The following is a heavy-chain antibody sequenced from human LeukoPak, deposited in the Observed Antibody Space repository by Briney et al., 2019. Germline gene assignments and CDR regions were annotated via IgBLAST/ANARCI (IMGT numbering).Heavy chain of an antibody. V-gene: IGHV3-23*01. CDR2: ISGSGGST. CDR3: AKKPYDSSGSGYFDY. D-gene: IGHD3-22*01. CDR1: GFTFSSYA. J-gene: IGHJ4*02. Sequence: GGSLRLSCAASGFTFSSYAMSWVRQAPGKGLEWVSAISGSGGSTYYADSVKGRFTISRDNSKNTLYLQMNSLRAEDTAVYYCAKKPYDSSGSGYFDYWGQGTLVTVSS.